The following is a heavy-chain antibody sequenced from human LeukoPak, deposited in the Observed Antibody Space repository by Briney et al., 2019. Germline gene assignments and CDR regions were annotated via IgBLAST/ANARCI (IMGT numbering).Heavy chain of an antibody. Sequence: QSGGSLRLSCAASGFSFNSYGMHWVRQAPGKGLEWVAFIRYDGSNKYYADSVKGRFTISRDNSKNTLYLQMNSLRAEDTAVYYCANMGVGATSYFDYWGQGTLVTVSS. J-gene: IGHJ4*02. V-gene: IGHV3-30*02. D-gene: IGHD1-26*01. CDR1: GFSFNSYG. CDR2: IRYDGSNK. CDR3: ANMGVGATSYFDY.